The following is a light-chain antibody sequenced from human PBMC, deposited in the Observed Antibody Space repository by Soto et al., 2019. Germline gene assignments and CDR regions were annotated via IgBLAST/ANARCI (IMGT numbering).Light chain of an antibody. CDR3: GSYTTSSNYV. V-gene: IGLV2-14*03. Sequence: QSVLTQPASVSGSPGLSITISCTGTSSDVGAYNFVSWYQQHPDKAPKLMIFDVSSRPSGVSNRFSGSKSGNTASLTISGLQSEDEAEYYCGSYTTSSNYVFGTGTKVTVL. CDR2: DVS. CDR1: SSDVGAYNF. J-gene: IGLJ1*01.